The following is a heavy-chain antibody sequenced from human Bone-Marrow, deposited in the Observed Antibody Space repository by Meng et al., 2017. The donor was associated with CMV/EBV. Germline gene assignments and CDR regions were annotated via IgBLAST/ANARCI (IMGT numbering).Heavy chain of an antibody. J-gene: IGHJ6*01. Sequence: ASVKVSCKVSGYTLTRSFIHWVRQAPGQGLEWMGIINPSGGSTTYAQKFQGRVSMTRDTSTSTVYMDLSSLTFEDTAVYYCARPGGGPYFGLEVWGQRTTVTVSS. D-gene: IGHD2-8*02. CDR1: GYTLTRSF. CDR3: ARPGGGPYFGLEV. V-gene: IGHV1-46*01. CDR2: INPSGGST.